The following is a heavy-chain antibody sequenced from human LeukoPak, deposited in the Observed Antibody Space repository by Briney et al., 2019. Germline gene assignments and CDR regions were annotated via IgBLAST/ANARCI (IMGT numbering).Heavy chain of an antibody. J-gene: IGHJ5*02. Sequence: GASVKVSCKASGYTFIGYYIHWVRQGPGQGLEWMGRINPNSGGTDSAQKFQGRVTMTRDTSTSTAYVELNSLRSDDTAVYYCARVRAIAGTTGGWFDPWGQGTLVIVSS. CDR2: INPNSGGT. CDR1: GYTFIGYY. V-gene: IGHV1-2*06. CDR3: ARVRAIAGTTGGWFDP. D-gene: IGHD1-20*01.